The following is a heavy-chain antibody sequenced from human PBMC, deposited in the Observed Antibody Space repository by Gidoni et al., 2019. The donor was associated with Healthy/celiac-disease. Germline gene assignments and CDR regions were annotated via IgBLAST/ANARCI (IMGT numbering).Heavy chain of an antibody. V-gene: IGHV1-18*01. J-gene: IGHJ3*02. D-gene: IGHD3-22*01. CDR1: GYTFTSYG. Sequence: QVQLVQSGAEVKKPGASVKVSCKASGYTFTSYGLSWVRQAPGQGLEWMGWISAYNGNTNYAQKLQGRVTMTTDTSKSTAYMELRSLRSDDTAVYYCARDGPYYYDSSGPEDAFDIWGQGTMVTVSS. CDR3: ARDGPYYYDSSGPEDAFDI. CDR2: ISAYNGNT.